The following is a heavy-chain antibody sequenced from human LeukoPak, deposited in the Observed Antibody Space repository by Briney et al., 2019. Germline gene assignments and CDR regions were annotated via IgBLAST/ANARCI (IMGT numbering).Heavy chain of an antibody. CDR2: IYSGGST. V-gene: IGHV3-66*01. J-gene: IGHJ6*02. CDR1: GFTVSSNY. D-gene: IGHD6-19*01. CDR3: ARDDPPREEWLVSFYYYYGMDV. Sequence: PGGSLRLSCAASGFTVSSNYMSWVRQAPGKGLDWVSVIYSGGSTYYADSVKGRFTISRDNAKNSLYLQMNSLRAEDTAVYYCARDDPPREEWLVSFYYYYGMDVWGQGTTVTVSS.